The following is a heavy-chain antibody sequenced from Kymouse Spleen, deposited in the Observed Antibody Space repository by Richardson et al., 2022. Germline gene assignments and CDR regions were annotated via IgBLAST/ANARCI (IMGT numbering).Heavy chain of an antibody. CDR2: INWNGGST. Sequence: EVQLVESGGGVVRPGGSLRLSCAASGFTFDDYGMSWVRQAPGKGLEWVSGINWNGGSTGYADSVKGRFTISRDNAKNSLYLQMNSLRAEDTALYYCARDPTTVTTGYYYYYGMDVWGQGTTVTVSS. CDR3: ARDPTTVTTGYYYYYGMDV. CDR1: GFTFDDYG. V-gene: IGHV3-20*d01. J-gene: IGHJ6*02. D-gene: IGHD4-11,IGHD4-11*01.